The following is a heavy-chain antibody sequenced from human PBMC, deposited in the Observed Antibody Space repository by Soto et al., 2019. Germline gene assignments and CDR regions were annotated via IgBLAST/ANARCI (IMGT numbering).Heavy chain of an antibody. CDR1: GGSISSGDYY. CDR2: IYYSGST. V-gene: IGHV4-30-4*01. CDR3: ARVHNYYDSRGYYFVFDY. J-gene: IGHJ4*02. D-gene: IGHD3-22*01. Sequence: SETLSLTCTVSGGSISSGDYYWSWIRQPPGKGLEWIGYIYYSGSTYYNPSLKSRVTISVDTSKNQFSLKLSSVTAADTAVYYCARVHNYYDSRGYYFVFDYWGQGTLVTVSS.